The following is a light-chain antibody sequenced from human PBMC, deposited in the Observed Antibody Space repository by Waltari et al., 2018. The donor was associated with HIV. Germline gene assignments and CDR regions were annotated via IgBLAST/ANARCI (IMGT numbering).Light chain of an antibody. CDR2: VAS. Sequence: EIVGTQSPGTLSVSQGERATLSCRASQRFGVKFAWYQKKPGQAPTLLIYVASTRATGIPARFSGSGSETEFSLTISSLQSEEFAVYYCQQYNNWPPTWTFGQGTKLEIK. CDR1: QRFGVK. CDR3: QQYNNWPPTWT. J-gene: IGKJ1*01. V-gene: IGKV3-15*01.